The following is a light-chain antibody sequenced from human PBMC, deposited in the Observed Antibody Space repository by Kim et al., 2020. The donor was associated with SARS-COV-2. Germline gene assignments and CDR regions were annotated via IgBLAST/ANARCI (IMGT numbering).Light chain of an antibody. V-gene: IGLV2-11*03. CDR2: DVS. CDR1: SSDVGGYNY. CDR3: CSYAGSYKWV. Sequence: GQSVTIPCTGTSSDVGGYNYVSWYQQHAGKAPKLMIFDVSKRPSGVPDHFSGSKSGNTASLTISGLQAEDEADYYCCSYAGSYKWVFGGGTQLTVL. J-gene: IGLJ3*02.